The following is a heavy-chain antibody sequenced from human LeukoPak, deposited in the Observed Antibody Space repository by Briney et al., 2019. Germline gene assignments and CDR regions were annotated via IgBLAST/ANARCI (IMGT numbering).Heavy chain of an antibody. CDR3: ARDCGGDCFYAFDY. Sequence: ASVKVSCKASGYSFTSYGITWVRQAPGQGLEWMGGIIPIFGTANYAQKFQGRVTITADESTSTAYMELSSLRSEDTAVYYCARDCGGDCFYAFDYWGQGTLVTVSS. D-gene: IGHD2-21*02. J-gene: IGHJ4*01. CDR2: IIPIFGTA. V-gene: IGHV1-69*13. CDR1: GYSFTSYG.